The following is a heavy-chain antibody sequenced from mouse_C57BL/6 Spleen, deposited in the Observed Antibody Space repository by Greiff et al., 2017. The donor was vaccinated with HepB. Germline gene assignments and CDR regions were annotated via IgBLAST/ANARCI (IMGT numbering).Heavy chain of an antibody. CDR2: IDPENGDT. D-gene: IGHD3-1*01. Sequence: EVQLQQSGAELVRPGASVKLSCTASGFNIKDDYMHWVKQRPEQGLEWIGWIDPENGDTEYASKFQGKATITADTSSNTAYLQLSSLTSEDTAVYYCTLLGTWFAYWGQGTLVTVSA. CDR1: GFNIKDDY. J-gene: IGHJ3*01. V-gene: IGHV14-4*01. CDR3: TLLGTWFAY.